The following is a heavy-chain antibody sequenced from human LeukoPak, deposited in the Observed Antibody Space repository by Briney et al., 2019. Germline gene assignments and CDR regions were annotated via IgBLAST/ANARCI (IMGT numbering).Heavy chain of an antibody. CDR1: GYTFTGYY. V-gene: IGHV1-2*02. D-gene: IGHD3-22*01. Sequence: ASVKVSCKASGYTFTGYYMHWVRQAPGQGLEWMGWINPNSGGTNYAQKFQGRVTMTRDTSISTAYMELSRLRSDDTAVYYCARVVVVTPDYFDYWGQGTLVTVSS. CDR2: INPNSGGT. CDR3: ARVVVVTPDYFDY. J-gene: IGHJ4*02.